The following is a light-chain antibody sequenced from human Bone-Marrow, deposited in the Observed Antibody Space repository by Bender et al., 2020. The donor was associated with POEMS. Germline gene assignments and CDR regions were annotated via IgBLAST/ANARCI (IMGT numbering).Light chain of an antibody. Sequence: LTQPASVSGSPGQSITISCTGSSSGNISINHVQWYQHRPGSPPTIVIFEDNQRPSGVPARFSGSVDSSSNSAYLTISGLKTEDEADKYCQSSDRSNVEFGGGNKLT. CDR1: SGNISINH. CDR2: EDN. CDR3: QSSDRSNVE. V-gene: IGLV6-57*02. J-gene: IGLJ2*01.